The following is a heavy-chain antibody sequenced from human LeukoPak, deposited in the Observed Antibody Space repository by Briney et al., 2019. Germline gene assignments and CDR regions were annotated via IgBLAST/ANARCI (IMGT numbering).Heavy chain of an antibody. V-gene: IGHV1-46*01. Sequence: ASVKVSCKASGYTFTSYYMHWVRQAPGQGLEWMGIINPSGGSTSYAQKFQGRVTMTRDTSTSTVYMELSSLRSEDTAVYYCARDSRYYDSSTYYFDYWGQGTLVTVSS. J-gene: IGHJ4*02. CDR2: INPSGGST. D-gene: IGHD3-22*01. CDR1: GYTFTSYY. CDR3: ARDSRYYDSSTYYFDY.